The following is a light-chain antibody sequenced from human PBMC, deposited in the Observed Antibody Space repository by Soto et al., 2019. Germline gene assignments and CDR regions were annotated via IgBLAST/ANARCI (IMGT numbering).Light chain of an antibody. CDR2: DAS. CDR1: QSVRTY. J-gene: IGKJ5*01. CDR3: QQRNTWPPIS. Sequence: TVLTQYPLTLSLSPEGIAMLSCSASQSVRTYLAWYQVKPGQAPRLLIYDASRRASGVPARFSGSGSGTDFTLTMSSLEPEDFALYYCQQRNTWPPISYGEGTRLEI. V-gene: IGKV3-11*01.